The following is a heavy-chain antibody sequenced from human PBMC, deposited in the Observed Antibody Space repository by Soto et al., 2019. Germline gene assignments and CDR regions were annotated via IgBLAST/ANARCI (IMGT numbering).Heavy chain of an antibody. CDR3: ARAPYSSGWAIDY. V-gene: IGHV4-59*01. Sequence: QVQLQESGPGLVKPSETLSLTCTVSGGSISSYYWSWIRQPPGKGLEWIGYIYYSGSTNYNPSLKSRVTISVDTSKNQFSLKLSSVTAADTAVYYCARAPYSSGWAIDYWGQGTLVTVSS. CDR1: GGSISSYY. J-gene: IGHJ4*02. CDR2: IYYSGST. D-gene: IGHD6-19*01.